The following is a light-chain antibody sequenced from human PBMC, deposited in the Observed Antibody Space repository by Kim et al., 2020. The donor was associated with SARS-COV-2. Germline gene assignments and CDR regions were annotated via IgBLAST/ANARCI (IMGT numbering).Light chain of an antibody. CDR1: QSISSW. Sequence: DIQMTQSPFTLSASVGDRVTITCRASQSISSWLAWYQQKPGKAPKLLIYDASSLESGVSSRFSGSGSGTEFTRTISSLQPDDFATYYCQQYNSYSWTFGQGTKVDIK. CDR3: QQYNSYSWT. V-gene: IGKV1-5*01. CDR2: DAS. J-gene: IGKJ1*01.